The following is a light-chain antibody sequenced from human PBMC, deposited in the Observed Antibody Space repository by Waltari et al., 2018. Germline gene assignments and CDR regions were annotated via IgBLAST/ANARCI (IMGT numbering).Light chain of an antibody. J-gene: IGLJ1*01. Sequence: QSALTQPASVSGSPGQSITISCIGTSNDVGGYNYVSWYQQHPGKAPKLMIYEVSNRPSGVSNRFSGSKSGNTASLTISELQADDEADYYCSSYTSASTLVFGTGTKVTVL. CDR2: EVS. V-gene: IGLV2-14*01. CDR1: SNDVGGYNY. CDR3: SSYTSASTLV.